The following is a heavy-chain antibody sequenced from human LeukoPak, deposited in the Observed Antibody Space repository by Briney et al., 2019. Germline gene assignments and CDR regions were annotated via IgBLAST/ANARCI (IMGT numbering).Heavy chain of an antibody. CDR1: GGTFSSGNFY. Sequence: AQTLSPTCTASGGTFSSGNFYWSWLPQRAGQGLEWFGRIYASGSTNYNPHLKSRVTISVDTSKNQFSLKLNSVTAADTAVYYCARGSNQWLTFLYYWGQGIVVTVSS. D-gene: IGHD6-19*01. V-gene: IGHV4-61*02. CDR2: IYASGST. CDR3: ARGSNQWLTFLYY. J-gene: IGHJ4*02.